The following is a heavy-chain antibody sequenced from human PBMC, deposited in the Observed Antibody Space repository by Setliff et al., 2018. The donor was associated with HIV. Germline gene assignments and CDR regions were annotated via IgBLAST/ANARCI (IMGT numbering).Heavy chain of an antibody. CDR2: VSYAGTT. Sequence: SETLSLTCTVSGDSSGINYWAWIRQPPGKGLEWIGSVSYAGTTYYNPSLEGRVSMSFDSSKNQFSLRLRSMAAADAATYYCTADRASAWYGHWGQGTLVTRLL. V-gene: IGHV4-59*04. J-gene: IGHJ5*02. CDR3: TADRASAWYGH. CDR1: GDSSGINY. D-gene: IGHD6-19*01.